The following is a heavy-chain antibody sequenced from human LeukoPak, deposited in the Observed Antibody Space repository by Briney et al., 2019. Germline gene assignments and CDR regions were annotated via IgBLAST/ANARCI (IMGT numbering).Heavy chain of an antibody. CDR1: GGSFSGYY. CDR2: INHSGST. D-gene: IGHD3-10*01. Sequence: PSETLSLTCAVYGGSFSGYYWSWIRQPPGKGLEWIGEINHSGSTNYNPSLKSRVSMSVDTSKNQLSLKLNSATAADTAVYYCARTMQFYNGSGSSGTNYRKFHHYYMDVWGKGTPVTVSS. V-gene: IGHV4-34*01. CDR3: ARTMQFYNGSGSSGTNYRKFHHYYMDV. J-gene: IGHJ6*03.